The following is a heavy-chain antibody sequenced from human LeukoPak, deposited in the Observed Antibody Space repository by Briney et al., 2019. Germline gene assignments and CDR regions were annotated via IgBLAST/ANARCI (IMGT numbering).Heavy chain of an antibody. CDR2: IYHSGST. CDR1: GDSISSYY. Sequence: SETLSLTCTVSGDSISSYYWTWIRQPPGKGLEWIGYIYHSGSTYYNPSLKSRVTISVDRSKNQFSLQLNSVTPEDTAVYYCARGASSSSWYSLDYWGQGTLVTVSS. CDR3: ARGASSSSWYSLDY. J-gene: IGHJ4*02. V-gene: IGHV4-59*04. D-gene: IGHD6-13*01.